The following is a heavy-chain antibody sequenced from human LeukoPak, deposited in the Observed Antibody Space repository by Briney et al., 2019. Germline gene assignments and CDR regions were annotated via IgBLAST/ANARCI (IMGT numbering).Heavy chain of an antibody. D-gene: IGHD2-15*01. V-gene: IGHV6-1*01. CDR2: TYYRSKWYN. CDR1: GDSVSSNSAA. J-gene: IGHJ3*02. Sequence: SQTLSLTCALSGDSVSSNSAAWNWIRQSPSRGLEWLGRTYYRSKWYNDYAVSVKSRITINPDTSKNQFSLQLNSVTPEDTAVYYCARGPVVWYCSGGSCYGPGAFDIWGQGTMVTVSS. CDR3: ARGPVVWYCSGGSCYGPGAFDI.